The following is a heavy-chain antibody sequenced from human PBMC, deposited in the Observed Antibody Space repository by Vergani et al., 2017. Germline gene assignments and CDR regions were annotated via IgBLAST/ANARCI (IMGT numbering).Heavy chain of an antibody. CDR1: GFTFSSHA. V-gene: IGHV3-30*03. CDR3: GRGSYFDY. J-gene: IGHJ4*02. Sequence: VQLLESGGGVVQPGRSLRLSCAASGFTFSSHAMHWVRQAPGKTLEWVAVMSFDGRSKYYADSVKGRFTISRDNSKNTLYLQMNSLKSEDTAVYYCGRGSYFDYWGQGTLVTVSS. CDR2: MSFDGRSK.